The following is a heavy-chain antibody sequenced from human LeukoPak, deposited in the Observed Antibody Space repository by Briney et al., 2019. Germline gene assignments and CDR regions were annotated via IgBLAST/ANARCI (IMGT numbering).Heavy chain of an antibody. J-gene: IGHJ2*01. Sequence: SETLSLTCTVSGGSIGSSSYYWGWIRQPPGKGLEWIGSIYYSGSTYYNPSLKSRVTISVDTSKNQFSLKLSSVTAADTAVYYCARPAVVAATPYWYFDLWGRGTLVTVSS. CDR3: ARPAVVAATPYWYFDL. CDR1: GGSIGSSSYY. CDR2: IYYSGST. V-gene: IGHV4-39*01. D-gene: IGHD2-15*01.